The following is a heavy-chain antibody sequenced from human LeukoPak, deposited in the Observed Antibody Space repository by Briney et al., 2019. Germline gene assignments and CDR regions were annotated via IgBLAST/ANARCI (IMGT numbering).Heavy chain of an antibody. CDR2: ISSSGVST. CDR3: ARVKAGYYYYMDV. CDR1: GFTFSDYA. V-gene: IGHV3-23*01. D-gene: IGHD3-10*01. J-gene: IGHJ6*03. Sequence: PGGSLRLSCAASGFTFSDYAMGWVRQAPGKGLEWVSSISSSGVSTGYADSVKGRFTIPRDNSKNTLYLQMNSLRAEDTAVYYCARVKAGYYYYMDVWGKGTTVTVSS.